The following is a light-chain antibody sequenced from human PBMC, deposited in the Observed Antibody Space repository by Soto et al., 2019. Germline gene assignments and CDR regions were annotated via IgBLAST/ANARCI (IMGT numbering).Light chain of an antibody. CDR3: TSYTSSSTLVV. V-gene: IGLV2-14*01. CDR1: SGDVGAYNY. J-gene: IGLJ2*01. Sequence: QSALTQPASVSGSPGQSITISCTGSSGDVGAYNYVSWYQQHPGKAPKLMIYEVTHRPSGVSDRFSGSKSGNTASLTISGLQAEDEADYYCTSYTSSSTLVVFGGGTKVTVL. CDR2: EVT.